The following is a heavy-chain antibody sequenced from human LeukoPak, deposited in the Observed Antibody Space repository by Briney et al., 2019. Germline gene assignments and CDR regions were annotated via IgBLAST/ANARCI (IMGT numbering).Heavy chain of an antibody. CDR3: ATPVGSGSVNFDY. V-gene: IGHV1-24*01. D-gene: IGHD3-10*01. CDR1: GFTLTELS. CDR2: FDPEDGET. Sequence: GASVKVSCKVSGFTLTELSMHWVRQAPGKGLEWVGGFDPEDGETIYAQKFQGRVTMTEDTSTDTAYMELSSLRSEDTAVYYCATPVGSGSVNFDYWGQGTLVTVSS. J-gene: IGHJ4*02.